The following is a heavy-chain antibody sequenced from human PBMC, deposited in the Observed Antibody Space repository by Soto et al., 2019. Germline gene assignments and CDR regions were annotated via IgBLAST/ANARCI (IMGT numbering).Heavy chain of an antibody. D-gene: IGHD3-16*01. CDR2: ILPIFGTA. CDR3: AKCLLMPTYNWFDP. J-gene: IGHJ5*02. V-gene: IGHV1-69*12. CDR1: GGTFSSYA. Sequence: QVQLVQSGAEVKKPGSSVKVSCKASGGTFSSYAISWVRQAPGQGLEWMGGILPIFGTANYAQQFQGRVTITADESSSTAYMELSSLRSKDTAVSYCAKCLLMPTYNWFDPWGQGTLVTVSA.